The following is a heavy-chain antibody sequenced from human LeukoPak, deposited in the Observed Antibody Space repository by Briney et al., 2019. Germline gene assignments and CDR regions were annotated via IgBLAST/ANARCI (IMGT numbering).Heavy chain of an antibody. J-gene: IGHJ5*02. CDR3: ARSGYQLLYREDWFDP. Sequence: PGGSLRLSCAASGFTFSSYSMNRVRQAPGKGLEWVSSISSSSSYIYYADSVKGRFTISRDNAKNSLYLQMNSLRAEDTAVYYCARSGYQLLYREDWFDPWGQGTLVTVSS. CDR1: GFTFSSYS. CDR2: ISSSSSYI. D-gene: IGHD2-2*02. V-gene: IGHV3-21*04.